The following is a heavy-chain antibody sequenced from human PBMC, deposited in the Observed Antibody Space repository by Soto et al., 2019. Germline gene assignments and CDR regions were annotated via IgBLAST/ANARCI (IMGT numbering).Heavy chain of an antibody. CDR2: ISYDGGSK. Sequence: QVQLVESGGGVVQPGRSLRLSCAASGFTFTSYAMHWVRQGPGKGLEWVAVISYDGGSKYYGDFVKGRFTIYRDNVKNTLALQLNSLSTEDTAIYYCARGRYRATGSGGKTGGGYWGQGTLVTVSS. CDR1: GFTFTSYA. CDR3: ARGRYRATGSGGKTGGGY. V-gene: IGHV3-30-3*01. D-gene: IGHD6-19*01. J-gene: IGHJ4*02.